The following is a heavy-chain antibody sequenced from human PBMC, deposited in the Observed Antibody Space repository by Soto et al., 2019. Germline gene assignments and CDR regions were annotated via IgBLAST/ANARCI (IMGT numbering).Heavy chain of an antibody. CDR1: GYTFSDYG. CDR2: INTYNGNT. CDR3: ARGFIPENY. J-gene: IGHJ4*02. V-gene: IGHV1-18*01. Sequence: QVHLVQSEGEVKKPGASVKVSCKTAGYTFSDYGVSWVRQAPGQGLEWMGWINTYNGNTKYEHKFKGRVTLTTAASTRTVFLELTSLKFDDAAVYYCARGFIPENYWGQGTRVTVSS. D-gene: IGHD2-2*01.